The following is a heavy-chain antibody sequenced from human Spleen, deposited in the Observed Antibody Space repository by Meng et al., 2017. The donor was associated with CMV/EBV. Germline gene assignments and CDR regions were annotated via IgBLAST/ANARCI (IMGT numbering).Heavy chain of an antibody. CDR1: GYTFTAYY. CDR2: INPNSGGT. CDR3: ARTRYSTKDFDY. Sequence: QVQLVQSGAEVKKPGASLKVSCKTSGYTFTAYYMHWVRRAPGQGLEWMGRINPNSGGTNYAQKFQGRVTMTRDTSISTAYMELSRLRSDDTAVYYCARTRYSTKDFDYWGQGTLVTVSS. V-gene: IGHV1-2*06. D-gene: IGHD3-9*01. J-gene: IGHJ4*02.